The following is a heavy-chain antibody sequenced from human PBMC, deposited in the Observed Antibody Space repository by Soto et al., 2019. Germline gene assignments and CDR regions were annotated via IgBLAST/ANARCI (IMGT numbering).Heavy chain of an antibody. Sequence: QLQLQESGPGLVKPSETLSLTCTVSGGSISSSNYYWGWIRQPPGKGLEWIENIYYSGSTYYNPSRRSRVSIPVDTSRNLFSMKLSSVTAADTAVYYCARRQSSPWFDRWGQGTLVSVSS. D-gene: IGHD2-15*01. CDR1: GGSISSSNYY. CDR2: IYYSGST. J-gene: IGHJ5*02. V-gene: IGHV4-39*01. CDR3: ARRQSSPWFDR.